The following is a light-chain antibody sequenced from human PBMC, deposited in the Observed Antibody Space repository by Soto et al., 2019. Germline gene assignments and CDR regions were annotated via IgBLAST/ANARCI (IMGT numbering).Light chain of an antibody. CDR1: SSNIGSNY. V-gene: IGLV1-47*01. J-gene: IGLJ2*01. Sequence: QSVLTQPPSASGTPGQRVTISCSGSSSNIGSNYVYWYHQLPGTAPKLVIYRNNQRPSGVPDRFSGSKSGTSASLAISGLRSEDEADYYCAAWDDSLSGPVFGGGTKVTVL. CDR2: RNN. CDR3: AAWDDSLSGPV.